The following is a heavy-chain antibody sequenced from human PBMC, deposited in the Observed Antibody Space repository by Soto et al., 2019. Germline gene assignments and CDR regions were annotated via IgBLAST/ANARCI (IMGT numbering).Heavy chain of an antibody. Sequence: ASVKVSCKASGFTFTGHYIHWVRQAPGQGLEWMGWINPNSGGTSYAQKLQGRVTMTRDTSTSTAYMELSRLTSDDTAVYYCARSLTEGYCTITGCYTRPLYGMDVWGQGTTVTVSS. CDR1: GFTFTGHY. V-gene: IGHV1-2*02. J-gene: IGHJ6*02. CDR3: ARSLTEGYCTITGCYTRPLYGMDV. CDR2: INPNSGGT. D-gene: IGHD2-2*02.